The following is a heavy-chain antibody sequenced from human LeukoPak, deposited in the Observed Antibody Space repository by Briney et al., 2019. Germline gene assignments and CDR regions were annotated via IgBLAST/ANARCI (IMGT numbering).Heavy chain of an antibody. D-gene: IGHD1-14*01. CDR2: IADIATK. Sequence: SETLSLTCSVSGASITSGAYCWSWLRQHPEKGLEWIGYIADIATKFYNPSFKSRVSISMDPSKNLFSLSLTSLTAADTAVYYCARARMGPVPFDSWGQGILVTVSS. V-gene: IGHV4-31*03. CDR1: GASITSGAYC. CDR3: ARARMGPVPFDS. J-gene: IGHJ4*02.